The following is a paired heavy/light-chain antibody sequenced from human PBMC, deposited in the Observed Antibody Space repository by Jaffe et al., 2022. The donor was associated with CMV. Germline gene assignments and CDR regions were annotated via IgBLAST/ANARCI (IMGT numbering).Heavy chain of an antibody. V-gene: IGHV4-39*01. D-gene: IGHD2-21*02. CDR1: GDSVTDNTNY. Sequence: QLQLQESGPGLVKPSETVSLTCSVSGDSVTDNTNYWAWIRQPPGKGLEWIASVYYSGSTHYNPSFKSRVIISVDTSRNQFSLTLNSVTAADTAFYYCARNVSAVLTVGASPQRLTRTNYFDTWGQGTLVTVSS. J-gene: IGHJ5*02. CDR3: ARNVSAVLTVGASPQRLTRTNYFDT. CDR2: VYYSGST.
Light chain of an antibody. Sequence: DIQMTQSPSSLSAFVGDTVTITCRTSQSVSRDLNWYQHKPGKAPKLLMYGASSLQSGVPSRFSGSGSATEFTLTISSLQPEDCATYFCQQSYTFVTFGQGTKVEI. J-gene: IGKJ1*01. CDR3: QQSYTFVT. CDR1: QSVSRD. V-gene: IGKV1-39*01. CDR2: GAS.